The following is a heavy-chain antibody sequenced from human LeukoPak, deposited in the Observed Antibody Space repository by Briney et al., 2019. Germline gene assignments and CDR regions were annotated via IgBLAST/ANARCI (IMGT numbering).Heavy chain of an antibody. CDR1: DGPFINYY. V-gene: IGHV4-34*12. Sequence: SETLSLTCAVYDGPFINYYWSWVRQSPDKGLEWIGEIIHSGSTNYNPSLKSRVTISVDTSKKQFSLQLTSVTAADTAVYYCARSDGSGSYYKARFDPWGQGTLVTVSS. D-gene: IGHD3-10*01. CDR3: ARSDGSGSYYKARFDP. CDR2: IIHSGST. J-gene: IGHJ5*02.